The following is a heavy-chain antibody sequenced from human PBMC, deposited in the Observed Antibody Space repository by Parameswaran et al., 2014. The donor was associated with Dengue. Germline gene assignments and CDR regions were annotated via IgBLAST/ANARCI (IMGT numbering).Heavy chain of an antibody. D-gene: IGHD5-24*01. CDR3: ARREVEMATITYFASRYYFDY. V-gene: IGHV3-21*01. J-gene: IGHJ4*02. CDR2: ISSSSSYI. Sequence: VRQMPGKGLEWVSSISSSSSYIYYADSVKGRFTISRDNAKNSLYLQMNSLRAEDTAVYYCARREVEMATITYFASRYYFDYWGQGTLVTVSS.